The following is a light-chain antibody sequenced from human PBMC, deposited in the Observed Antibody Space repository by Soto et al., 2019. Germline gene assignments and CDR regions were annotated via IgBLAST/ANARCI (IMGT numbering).Light chain of an antibody. CDR3: QQRSNWLWT. Sequence: EIVLTQSPATLSLSPGARATLSCRASQSVTSYLGWYQQTPGQVPRLLIFDASNRATGIPARFSGSGSGTDFTLTISSLEPEDFAVYYCQQRSNWLWTFGQGTKVEIK. V-gene: IGKV3-11*01. CDR1: QSVTSY. J-gene: IGKJ1*01. CDR2: DAS.